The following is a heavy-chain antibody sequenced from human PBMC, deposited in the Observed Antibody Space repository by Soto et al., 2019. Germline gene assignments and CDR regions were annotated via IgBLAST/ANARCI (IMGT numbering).Heavy chain of an antibody. D-gene: IGHD3-3*01. V-gene: IGHV1-69*13. CDR1: GGTFSSYA. CDR3: ARDLEIFGVVMGIDP. CDR2: IIPIFGTA. J-gene: IGHJ5*02. Sequence: SVKVSCKASGGTFSSYAISWVRQAPGQGLEWMGGIIPIFGTANYAQKFQGRVTITADESTSTAYMELSSLRSEDTAVYYCARDLEIFGVVMGIDPWGQGTLVTVSS.